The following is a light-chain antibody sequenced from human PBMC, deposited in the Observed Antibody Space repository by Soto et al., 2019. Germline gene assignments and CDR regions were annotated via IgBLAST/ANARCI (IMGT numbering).Light chain of an antibody. J-gene: IGKJ5*01. Sequence: EIVLTQSPATLSLSPGERATLSCRASQSVSSYLAWYQQKPGQAPRLLIYDASTTATGIPARFSGSGSGTDFTLTLSSLEPEDFAVYYCQQRSNWPPITFGQGTRLEIK. CDR3: QQRSNWPPIT. V-gene: IGKV3-11*01. CDR2: DAS. CDR1: QSVSSY.